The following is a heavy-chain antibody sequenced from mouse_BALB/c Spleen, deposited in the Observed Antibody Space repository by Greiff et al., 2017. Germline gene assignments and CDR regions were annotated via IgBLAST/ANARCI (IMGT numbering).Heavy chain of an antibody. Sequence: QVQLKESGAELARPGASVKMSCKASGYTFTSYTMHWVKQRPGQGLEWIGYINPSSGYTNYNQKFKDKTTLTEDKSSSTAYMQLSSLTSEDSAVYYCARPDDYDVDYWGQGTTLTVSA. V-gene: IGHV1-4*01. CDR1: GYTFTSYT. CDR2: INPSSGYT. D-gene: IGHD2-4*01. CDR3: ARPDDYDVDY. J-gene: IGHJ2*01.